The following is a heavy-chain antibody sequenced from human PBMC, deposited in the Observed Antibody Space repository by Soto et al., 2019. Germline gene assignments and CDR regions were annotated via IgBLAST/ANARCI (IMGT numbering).Heavy chain of an antibody. V-gene: IGHV4-59*01. CDR2: IYYSGST. CDR3: ARKSLIAAADPYFDY. Sequence: SETLSLTCTVSGGSISSYYWSWIRQPPGKGLEWIGYIYYSGSTNYNPSLKSRVTISVDTSKNQFSLKLSSVTAADTAVYYCARKSLIAAADPYFDYWGKGTLVTVSS. CDR1: GGSISSYY. J-gene: IGHJ4*02. D-gene: IGHD6-13*01.